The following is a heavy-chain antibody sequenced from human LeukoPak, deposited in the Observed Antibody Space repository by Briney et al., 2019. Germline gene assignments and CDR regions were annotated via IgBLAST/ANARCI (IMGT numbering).Heavy chain of an antibody. Sequence: PSETLSLTCTVSGGSISTYYWTWIRKPPGKGLEWIGYIYYSGITNFNPSLKSRVTMSVDTSKNQFSLRLNSVTTADTAVYYCARRLAVTGRYYFDYWGEGSLVTVSS. CDR3: ARRLAVTGRYYFDY. V-gene: IGHV4-59*01. J-gene: IGHJ4*02. CDR1: GGSISTYY. D-gene: IGHD6-13*01. CDR2: IYYSGIT.